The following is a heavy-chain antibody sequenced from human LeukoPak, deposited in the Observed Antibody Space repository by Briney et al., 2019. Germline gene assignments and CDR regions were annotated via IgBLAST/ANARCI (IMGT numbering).Heavy chain of an antibody. CDR3: ARGIQCSSTSCYAGSTFDY. D-gene: IGHD2-2*01. CDR2: IKQDGSEK. CDR1: GFTFSGYW. V-gene: IGHV3-7*01. J-gene: IGHJ4*02. Sequence: GGSLRLSCAASGFTFSGYWMRWVRQAPGKGLEWVAKIKQDGSEKYYVASVQGRFTISRDNAKNSLYLQMNSLRAEDTAVYYCARGIQCSSTSCYAGSTFDYWGQGTLVTVSS.